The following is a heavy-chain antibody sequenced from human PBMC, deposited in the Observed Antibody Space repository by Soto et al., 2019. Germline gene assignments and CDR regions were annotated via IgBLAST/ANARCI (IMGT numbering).Heavy chain of an antibody. V-gene: IGHV3-48*02. J-gene: IGHJ4*02. Sequence: GGSLRLSCGASGFTFSTYNMNWVRKAPGKGLEWISYIGSSGSPIYYADSVKGRFTISRDNAKNSLYLQMNSLRDEDTAVYYCAREMISSAWPFDYWGQGSLVTVSS. CDR1: GFTFSTYN. CDR3: AREMISSAWPFDY. CDR2: IGSSGSPI. D-gene: IGHD3-22*01.